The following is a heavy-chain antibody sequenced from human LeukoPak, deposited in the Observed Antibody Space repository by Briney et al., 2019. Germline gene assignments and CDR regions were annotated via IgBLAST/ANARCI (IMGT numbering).Heavy chain of an antibody. J-gene: IGHJ3*02. D-gene: IGHD3-22*01. CDR1: GFTFDDYA. Sequence: LRLSCAASGFTFDDYAMHWVRQAPGKGLEWVSGISWNSGSIGYADSVKGRFTISRDNAKNSLYLQMNSLRAEDTALYYCAKDSGVYYDSSGYYEAAFDIWGQGTMVTVSS. CDR2: ISWNSGSI. V-gene: IGHV3-9*01. CDR3: AKDSGVYYDSSGYYEAAFDI.